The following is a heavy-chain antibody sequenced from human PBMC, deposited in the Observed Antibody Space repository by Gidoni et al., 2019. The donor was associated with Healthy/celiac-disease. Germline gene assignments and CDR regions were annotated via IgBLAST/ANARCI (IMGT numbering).Heavy chain of an antibody. V-gene: IGHV4-31*02. Sequence: RVTISVDTSKNQFSLKLSSVTAADTAVYYCARGAANFDYWGQGTLVTVSS. CDR3: ARGAANFDY. D-gene: IGHD2-15*01. J-gene: IGHJ4*02.